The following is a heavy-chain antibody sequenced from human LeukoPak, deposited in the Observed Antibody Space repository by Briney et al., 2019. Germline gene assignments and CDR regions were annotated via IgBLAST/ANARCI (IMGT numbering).Heavy chain of an antibody. V-gene: IGHV1-8*01. CDR1: GYTFTSYD. CDR2: MNPNSGNT. J-gene: IGHJ6*02. CDR3: ARASGEPYYYGMDV. D-gene: IGHD7-27*01. Sequence: ASVKVSCKASGYTFTSYDTNWVRQATGQGLEWMGWMNPNSGNTGYAQKFQGRVTMTRNTSISTAYMELSSLRSEDTAVYYCARASGEPYYYGMDVWGQGTTVTVSS.